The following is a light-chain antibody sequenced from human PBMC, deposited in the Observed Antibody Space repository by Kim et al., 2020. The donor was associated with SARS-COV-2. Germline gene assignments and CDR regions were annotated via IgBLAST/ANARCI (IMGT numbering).Light chain of an antibody. Sequence: GARDTLAGRASQSVSSSSWAWYQQRPGQAPRLLSHDASSRATGIPARFSGSGSGTDFTLTISRLEPEDFAVYYCQHYDSSPPTYTFGQGTKLEI. CDR1: QSVSSSS. V-gene: IGKV3-20*01. CDR3: QHYDSSPPTYT. J-gene: IGKJ2*01. CDR2: DAS.